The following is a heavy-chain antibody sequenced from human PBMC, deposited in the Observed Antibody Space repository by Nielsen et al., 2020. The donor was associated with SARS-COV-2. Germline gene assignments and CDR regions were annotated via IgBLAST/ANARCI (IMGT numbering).Heavy chain of an antibody. CDR2: ISQSGTTI. V-gene: IGHV3-48*03. Sequence: GGSLRLSCAASGFTFSSYEMNWLRQAPGKGLEWVAYISQSGTTIYYADSVKGRFTISRDNSKNILYLQMNNLRAEDTAVYYCVKDGAYYGVRGVVHFGYGGRGTVVTVSS. J-gene: IGHJ4*02. CDR1: GFTFSSYE. D-gene: IGHD3-10*01. CDR3: VKDGAYYGVRGVVHFGY.